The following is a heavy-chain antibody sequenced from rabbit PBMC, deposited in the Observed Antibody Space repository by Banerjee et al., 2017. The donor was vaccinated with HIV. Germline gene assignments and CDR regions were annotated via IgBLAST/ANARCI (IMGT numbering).Heavy chain of an antibody. CDR1: GSDISSNA. D-gene: IGHD1-1*01. Sequence: QEQLEESGGDLVKPEGSLTLTCTASGSDISSNAMCWVRQAPGKGLELIACIYSSNGDEWYASWVNGRFTITRSTSLNTVTLQMTSLTAADTATYFCARGDTGSRHSPFNLWGPGTLVTVS. J-gene: IGHJ4*01. V-gene: IGHV1S47*01. CDR2: IYSSNGDE. CDR3: ARGDTGSRHSPFNL.